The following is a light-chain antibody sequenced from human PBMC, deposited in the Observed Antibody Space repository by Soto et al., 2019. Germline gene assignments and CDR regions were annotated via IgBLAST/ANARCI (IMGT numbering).Light chain of an antibody. J-gene: IGLJ2*01. CDR2: SNN. CDR1: SSNIGGNT. Sequence: QSVLTQPPSASGTPGQRVTISCSGSSSNIGGNTVNWYQQLPGRAPKLVIYSNNQRPSGVPDRFSGSKSGTSASLAISGLQSEDEADYYCVAWDDSLNGYVVFGGGTKVTVL. V-gene: IGLV1-44*01. CDR3: VAWDDSLNGYVV.